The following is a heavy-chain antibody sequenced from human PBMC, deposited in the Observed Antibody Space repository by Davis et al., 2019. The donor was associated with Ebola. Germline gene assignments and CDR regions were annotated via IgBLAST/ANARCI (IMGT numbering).Heavy chain of an antibody. J-gene: IGHJ4*02. Sequence: GESLKISCAASGFTFSSYGMHWVRQAPGKGLEWVAVISYDGSNKYYADSVKGRFTISRDNSKNTLYLQMNSLRAEDTAVYYCARANSGSYYGHFDYWGQGTLVTVSS. CDR1: GFTFSSYG. D-gene: IGHD1-26*01. CDR2: ISYDGSNK. V-gene: IGHV3-30*19. CDR3: ARANSGSYYGHFDY.